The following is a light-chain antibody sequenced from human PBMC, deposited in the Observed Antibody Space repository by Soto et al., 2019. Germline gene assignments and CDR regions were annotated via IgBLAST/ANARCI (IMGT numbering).Light chain of an antibody. CDR3: SSYTSSSTLHV. CDR1: SSDVGAYNY. V-gene: IGLV2-14*01. Sequence: QSVLTQPASVSGSPGQSITISCTGTSSDVGAYNYVSWYQQHPGKAPKLMISEVSNRPSGVSNRFSGSKSGNTASLTISGLQAEDEADYFCSSYTSSSTLHVFGTGTKLTVL. CDR2: EVS. J-gene: IGLJ1*01.